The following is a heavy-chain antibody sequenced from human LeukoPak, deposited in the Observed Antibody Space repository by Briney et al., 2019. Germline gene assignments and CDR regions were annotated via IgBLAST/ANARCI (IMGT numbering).Heavy chain of an antibody. V-gene: IGHV3-23*01. CDR1: GFTFIRYA. CDR2: ISGNGGAT. J-gene: IGHJ4*02. Sequence: GGSLRPSCEASGFTFIRYAMNWVRQAPGKRLERVSVISGNGGATYYADSVKGRFTISRDNAKNTLYLQMDSLRAEDTAVYYCAKRPIVAASGPYFFDYWGQGTLVAVSS. CDR3: AKRPIVAASGPYFFDY. D-gene: IGHD2-15*01.